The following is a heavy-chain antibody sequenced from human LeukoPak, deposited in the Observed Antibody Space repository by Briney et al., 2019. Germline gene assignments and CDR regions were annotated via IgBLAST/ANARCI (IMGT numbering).Heavy chain of an antibody. CDR2: IRYDGSNK. V-gene: IGHV3-30*02. CDR3: AREVEWELLARDAFDI. Sequence: GGSLRLSCAASGFTFSSYGMHWVRQAPGKGLEWVAFIRYDGSNKYYADSVKGRFTISRDNAKNSLYLQMNSLRAEDTAVYYCAREVEWELLARDAFDIWGQGTMVTVSS. D-gene: IGHD1-26*01. J-gene: IGHJ3*02. CDR1: GFTFSSYG.